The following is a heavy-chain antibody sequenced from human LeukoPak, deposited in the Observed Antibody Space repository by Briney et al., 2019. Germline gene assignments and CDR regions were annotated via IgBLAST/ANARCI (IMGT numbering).Heavy chain of an antibody. CDR2: ISGSGGST. D-gene: IGHD1-26*01. CDR1: GFTFRDYD. Sequence: GGSLRLSCAASGFTFRDYDMTWIRQAPRKGLEWVSAISGSGGSTYYADSVKGRFTISRDNSKNTLYLQMNSLRAEDTAVYYCAKDSARVVGATTLNWFDPWGQGTLVTVSS. V-gene: IGHV3-23*01. J-gene: IGHJ5*02. CDR3: AKDSARVVGATTLNWFDP.